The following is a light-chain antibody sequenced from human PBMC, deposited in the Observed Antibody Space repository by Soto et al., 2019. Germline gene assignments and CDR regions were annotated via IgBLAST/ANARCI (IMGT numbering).Light chain of an antibody. CDR3: QQYGSSPPQT. Sequence: EIVLTQSPGTLSLSPGERATLSCRASQSVTGSYLAWYQQKPGQAPRLLIYGASTRATGIPDRFSGSGSETDFTLTISRLEPEDFAVSYCQQYGSSPPQTFGQGTKVEIK. J-gene: IGKJ1*01. CDR1: QSVTGSY. CDR2: GAS. V-gene: IGKV3-20*01.